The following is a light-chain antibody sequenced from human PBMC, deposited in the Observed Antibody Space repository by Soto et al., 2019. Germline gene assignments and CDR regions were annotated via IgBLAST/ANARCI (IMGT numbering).Light chain of an antibody. CDR1: QSVSSY. CDR3: QQRSNWPRGT. Sequence: EIVLTQPPATLSLSPGERATLSCRASQSVSSYLAWYQQKPGQAPRLLIYDASNRATGIPARFSGSGSGTDFTLTISSLEPEDFAVYYCQQRSNWPRGTFGQGTKLETK. CDR2: DAS. J-gene: IGKJ2*02. V-gene: IGKV3-11*01.